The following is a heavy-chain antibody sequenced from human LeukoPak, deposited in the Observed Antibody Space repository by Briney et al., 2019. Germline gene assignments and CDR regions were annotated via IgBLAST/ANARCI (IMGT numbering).Heavy chain of an antibody. Sequence: SETLSLTCTVSGGSISSSSYYWSWIRQPPGKGLEWIGYIYYSGSTNYNPSLKSRVTISVDTSKNQFSLKLSSVTAADTAVYYCARAIGGYSYGPFDYWGQGTLVTVSS. D-gene: IGHD5-18*01. CDR3: ARAIGGYSYGPFDY. J-gene: IGHJ4*02. CDR2: IYYSGST. V-gene: IGHV4-61*01. CDR1: GGSISSSSYY.